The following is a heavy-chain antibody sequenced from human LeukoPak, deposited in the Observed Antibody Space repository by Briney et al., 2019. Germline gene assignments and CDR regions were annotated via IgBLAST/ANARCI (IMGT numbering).Heavy chain of an antibody. Sequence: GGSLRLSCAASGFTFSSYAMSWVRQAPGKGLEWVSAISGSGGSTYYADSVKGRFTISRDNSKNTLYLQMNSLRAEDTAVYYYAKGGEYCSSTSCYRVYWGQGTLVTVSS. CDR1: GFTFSSYA. D-gene: IGHD2-2*01. CDR3: AKGGEYCSSTSCYRVY. CDR2: ISGSGGST. V-gene: IGHV3-23*01. J-gene: IGHJ4*02.